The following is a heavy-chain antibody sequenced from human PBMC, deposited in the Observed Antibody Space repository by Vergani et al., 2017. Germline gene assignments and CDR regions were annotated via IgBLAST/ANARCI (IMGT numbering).Heavy chain of an antibody. D-gene: IGHD6-13*01. CDR3: AKDSSSWYWSDY. Sequence: EVQLLESGGGLVQPGGSLRLSCAASGFTFSSSAMSWVREAPGKGLDWVSAISGSGGSTYYADSVKGRFTISRDNSKNTLYLQMNSLRAEDTAVYYCAKDSSSWYWSDYWGQGTLVTVSS. CDR2: ISGSGGST. J-gene: IGHJ4*02. V-gene: IGHV3-23*01. CDR1: GFTFSSSA.